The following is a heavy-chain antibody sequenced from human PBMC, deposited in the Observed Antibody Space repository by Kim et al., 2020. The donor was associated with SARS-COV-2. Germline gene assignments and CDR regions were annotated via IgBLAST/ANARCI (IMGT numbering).Heavy chain of an antibody. Sequence: GGSLRLSCAASGFTFSSYGMHWVRQAPGKGLEWVAVIWYDGSNKYYADSVKGRFTISRDNSKNTLYLQMNSLRAEDTAVYYCARERGTWGRPFRVPLGGGEGLCFHYWGQGTLVTVFS. CDR2: IWYDGSNK. J-gene: IGHJ4*02. CDR1: GFTFSSYG. D-gene: IGHD3-16*01. CDR3: ARERGTWGRPFRVPLGGGEGLCFHY. V-gene: IGHV3-33*01.